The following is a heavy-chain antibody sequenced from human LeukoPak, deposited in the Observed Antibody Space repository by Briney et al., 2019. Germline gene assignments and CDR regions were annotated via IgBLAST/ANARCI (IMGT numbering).Heavy chain of an antibody. D-gene: IGHD6-13*01. Sequence: SETLSLTCTVSGGSISSSSYYWGWIRQPPGTGLEWIGSIYYSGSTYYNPSLKSRVTISVDTSKNQFSLKLSSVTAADTAVYYCARDSQAAPLGYWGQGTLVTVSS. CDR2: IYYSGST. CDR3: ARDSQAAPLGY. J-gene: IGHJ4*02. V-gene: IGHV4-39*07. CDR1: GGSISSSSYY.